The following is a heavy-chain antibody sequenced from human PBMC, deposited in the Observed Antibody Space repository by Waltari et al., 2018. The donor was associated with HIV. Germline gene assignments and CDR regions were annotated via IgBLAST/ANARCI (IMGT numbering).Heavy chain of an antibody. CDR2: IYSGGST. CDR3: ARTYRGYSYSFDY. Sequence: EVQLVETGGGLIQPGGSLRLSCAASGSTVRSNSMLGVRQAPGKGLEWVSVIYSGGSTYYADSVKGRFTISRDNSKNTLYLQMNSLRAEDTAVYYCARTYRGYSYSFDYWGQGTLVTVSS. D-gene: IGHD5-18*01. J-gene: IGHJ4*02. CDR1: GSTVRSNS. V-gene: IGHV3-53*02.